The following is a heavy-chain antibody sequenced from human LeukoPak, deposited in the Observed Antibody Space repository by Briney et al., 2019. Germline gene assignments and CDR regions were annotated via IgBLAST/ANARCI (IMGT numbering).Heavy chain of an antibody. Sequence: GGSLRLSCAASGFTFSNYEMNWVRQAPGKGLEWVSYISSSGSTIYYADSVKGRFTISRDNAKNSLYLQMNSLRAEDTAVYYCARMIDYNYGYAFDFWGQGTLVTVSS. CDR3: ARMIDYNYGYAFDF. D-gene: IGHD5-18*01. V-gene: IGHV3-48*03. J-gene: IGHJ4*02. CDR1: GFTFSNYE. CDR2: ISSSGSTI.